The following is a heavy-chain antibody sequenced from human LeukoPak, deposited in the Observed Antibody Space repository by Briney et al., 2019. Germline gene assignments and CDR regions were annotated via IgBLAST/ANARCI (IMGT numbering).Heavy chain of an antibody. CDR1: GFIFSKCG. D-gene: IGHD3-16*01. CDR2: ISYDGSNK. CDR3: AKGRGAYYYYAMDV. V-gene: IGHV3-30*18. J-gene: IGHJ6*02. Sequence: PGGSLRLSCAASGFIFSKCGMHWVRQAPGKGLEWVAVISYDGSNKNYADSVKGRFTISRDNSENTLYLQMNSLRVEDTAVYYRAKGRGAYYYYAMDVWGQGTTVTVSS.